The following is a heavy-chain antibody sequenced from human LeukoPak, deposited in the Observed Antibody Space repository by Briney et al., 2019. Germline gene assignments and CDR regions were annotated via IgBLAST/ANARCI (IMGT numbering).Heavy chain of an antibody. CDR3: ARLDYYGSGFFDY. Sequence: SETLSLTCTVSGGSISSYYWNWIRQPPGKGLEWIGYIYYSGSTNYNPSLKSRVTISVDTSKNQFSLKLSSVTAADTAVHYCARLDYYGSGFFDYWGQGTLVTVSS. CDR2: IYYSGST. D-gene: IGHD3-10*01. V-gene: IGHV4-59*08. J-gene: IGHJ4*02. CDR1: GGSISSYY.